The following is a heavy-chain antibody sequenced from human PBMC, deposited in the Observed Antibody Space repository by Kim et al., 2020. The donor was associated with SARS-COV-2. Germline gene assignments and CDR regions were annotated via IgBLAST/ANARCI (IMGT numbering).Heavy chain of an antibody. V-gene: IGHV1-3*01. J-gene: IGHJ4*02. D-gene: IGHD6-25*01. CDR2: NK. Sequence: NKKYSQEFQGRVTFTRDTSASTVYLELISLGSEDTAVYYCARGSGRKFDSWGQGTLVTVSS. CDR3: ARGSGRKFDS.